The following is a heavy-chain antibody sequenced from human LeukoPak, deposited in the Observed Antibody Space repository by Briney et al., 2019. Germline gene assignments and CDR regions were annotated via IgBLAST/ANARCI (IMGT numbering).Heavy chain of an antibody. Sequence: GSVKVSCKASGYTFTSYGISWVRQAPGQGLEWMGWISAYNGNTNYAQKLQGRVTMTTDTSTSTAYMELRSLRSDDTAVYYCARDLGIAVAGTVVDYWGQGTLVTVSS. CDR1: GYTFTSYG. V-gene: IGHV1-18*01. D-gene: IGHD6-19*01. CDR2: ISAYNGNT. CDR3: ARDLGIAVAGTVVDY. J-gene: IGHJ4*02.